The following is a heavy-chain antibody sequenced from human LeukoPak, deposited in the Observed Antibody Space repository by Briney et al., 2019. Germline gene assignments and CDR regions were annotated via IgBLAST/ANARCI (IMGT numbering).Heavy chain of an antibody. V-gene: IGHV5-51*01. CDR1: GYSFTSYW. D-gene: IGHD3-16*01. CDR2: IYPGDSDT. Sequence: GESLKISCKGSGYSFTSYWSGWVRRMPGKGLKWMGIIYPGDSDTRYSPSFQAQVAISADKSISTAYLQWSSLKASDTAMYYCARHYYDYVWGSYGIDYWGQGTLVTVSS. J-gene: IGHJ4*02. CDR3: ARHYYDYVWGSYGIDY.